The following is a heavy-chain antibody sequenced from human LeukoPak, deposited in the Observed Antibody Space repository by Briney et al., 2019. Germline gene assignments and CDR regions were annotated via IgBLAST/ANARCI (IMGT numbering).Heavy chain of an antibody. D-gene: IGHD2-15*01. CDR1: GFTFSSYG. CDR2: ISYDGSNK. J-gene: IGHJ4*02. CDR3: AKGWTDPAVLDY. Sequence: GGSLRLSRAASGFTFSSYGMHWVRQAPGKGLEWVAVISYDGSNKYYADSVKGRFTISRDNSKNTLYLQMNSLRAEDTAVYYCAKGWTDPAVLDYWGQGTLVTVSS. V-gene: IGHV3-30*18.